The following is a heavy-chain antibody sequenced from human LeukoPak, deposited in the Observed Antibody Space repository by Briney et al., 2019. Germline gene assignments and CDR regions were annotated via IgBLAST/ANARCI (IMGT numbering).Heavy chain of an antibody. CDR1: GFTFSSYA. J-gene: IGHJ4*02. CDR2: ISYDGSNK. V-gene: IGHV3-30-3*01. Sequence: QTGGSLRLSCAASGFTFSSYAMHWVRQAPGKGLEWVAVISYDGSNKYYADSVKGRFTISRDNSKNTLYLQMNSLRAEDTAVYYCARVSALWVEMATIGYWGQGTLVPVSS. D-gene: IGHD5-24*01. CDR3: ARVSALWVEMATIGY.